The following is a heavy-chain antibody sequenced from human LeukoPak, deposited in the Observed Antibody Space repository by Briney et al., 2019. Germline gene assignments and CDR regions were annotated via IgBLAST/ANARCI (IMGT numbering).Heavy chain of an antibody. J-gene: IGHJ4*02. CDR2: ISETGGST. D-gene: IGHD6-19*01. Sequence: GGSLRLSCEASGFVFSNYVMTWLRQVPGEGLEWVSSISETGGSTYYADSVKGRFTISRDNSKDTLYLQMNSLTDDDTAVYYCARKGSTGWHLRYTYWGQGTLVTVSS. CDR3: ARKGSTGWHLRYTY. V-gene: IGHV3-23*01. CDR1: GFVFSNYV.